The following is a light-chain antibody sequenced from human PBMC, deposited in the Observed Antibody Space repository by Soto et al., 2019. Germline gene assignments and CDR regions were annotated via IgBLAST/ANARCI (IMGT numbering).Light chain of an antibody. CDR2: GAS. V-gene: IGKV3-15*01. CDR1: QSVSSN. Sequence: EIVMTQSPATLSVSPVEIATLSLGASQSVSSNLAWYQQKPGQGPRLLIYGASTRATGIPARFSGSGSGTEFTLTISSLQSEDFAVYYCQQYNNWPQTFGQGTKV. CDR3: QQYNNWPQT. J-gene: IGKJ1*01.